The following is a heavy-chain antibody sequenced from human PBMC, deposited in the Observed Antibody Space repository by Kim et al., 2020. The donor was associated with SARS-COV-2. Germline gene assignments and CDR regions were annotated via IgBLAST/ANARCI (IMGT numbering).Heavy chain of an antibody. CDR2: INPNSGGT. CDR1: GYTFTGYY. CDR3: ARESTYDILTGYYTHYYYYGMDV. J-gene: IGHJ6*02. Sequence: ASVKVSCKASGYTFTGYYMHWVRQAPGQGLEWMGWINPNSGGTNYAQKFQGWVTMTRDTSISTAYMELSRLRSDDTAVYYCARESTYDILTGYYTHYYYYGMDVWGQGTTVTVSS. V-gene: IGHV1-2*04. D-gene: IGHD3-9*01.